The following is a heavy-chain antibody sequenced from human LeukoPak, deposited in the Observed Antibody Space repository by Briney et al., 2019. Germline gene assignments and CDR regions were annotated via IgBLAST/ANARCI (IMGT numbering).Heavy chain of an antibody. V-gene: IGHV4-39*01. CDR1: GGSISSSSYY. CDR3: ARRGRRAYGSGSYHDY. Sequence: PSETLSLTCTVSGGSISSSSYYWGWIRQPPGQGLEWIGSIYYSGSTYYNPSLKSRVTISVDTSKNQFSLKLSSVTAADTAVYYCARRGRRAYGSGSYHDYWGQGTLVTVSS. CDR2: IYYSGST. J-gene: IGHJ4*02. D-gene: IGHD3-10*01.